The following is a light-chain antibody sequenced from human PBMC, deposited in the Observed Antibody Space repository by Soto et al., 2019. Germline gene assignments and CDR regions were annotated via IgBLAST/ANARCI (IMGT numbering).Light chain of an antibody. Sequence: QAVVTQPPSVSGAPGQRGTISCAGGSSSIGAGYDVHWYQQLPGTAPKLLIYGNFNRPSGVPDRFSGSKSGTSASLAITGLQAGDEADYYCQSYDSSLSGVVFGGGTKLTVL. CDR3: QSYDSSLSGVV. CDR1: SSSIGAGYD. J-gene: IGLJ2*01. CDR2: GNF. V-gene: IGLV1-40*01.